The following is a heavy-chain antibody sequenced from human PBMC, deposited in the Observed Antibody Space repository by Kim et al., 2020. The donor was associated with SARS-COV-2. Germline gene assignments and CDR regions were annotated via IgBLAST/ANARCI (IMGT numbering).Heavy chain of an antibody. CDR3: ARLSSGYYYGMDV. V-gene: IGHV5-51*01. Sequence: YSPSFQGQVTISADKSISTAYLQWSSLKASDTAMYYCARLSSGYYYGMDVWGQGTTVTVSS. D-gene: IGHD6-19*01. J-gene: IGHJ6*02.